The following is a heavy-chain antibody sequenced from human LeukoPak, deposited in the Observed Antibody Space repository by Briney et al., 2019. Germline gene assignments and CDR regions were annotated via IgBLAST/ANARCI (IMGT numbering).Heavy chain of an antibody. Sequence: SETLSLTCAVYGGSFSGYYWSWIRQPPGKGLEWIGEINHSGSTNYNPSLKSRVTISVDTSKNQFSLKLSSVTAADTAVYYCARQIYEDFWSGYSDYWGQGTLVTVSS. CDR1: GGSFSGYY. V-gene: IGHV4-34*01. J-gene: IGHJ4*02. CDR3: ARQIYEDFWSGYSDY. D-gene: IGHD3-3*02. CDR2: INHSGST.